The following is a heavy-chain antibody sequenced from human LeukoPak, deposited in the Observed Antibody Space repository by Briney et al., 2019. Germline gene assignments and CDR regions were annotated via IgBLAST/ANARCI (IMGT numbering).Heavy chain of an antibody. CDR1: GESFSGYY. D-gene: IGHD6-13*01. Sequence: SETLSLTCAVYGESFSGYYWSWIRQPPGKGLEWIGEINHSGSTNYNPSLKSRVTISVDTSKNQFSLKLSSVTAADTAVYYCAGIAAGFNWFDAWGQGTLVTVSS. CDR2: INHSGST. CDR3: AGIAAGFNWFDA. V-gene: IGHV4-34*01. J-gene: IGHJ5*02.